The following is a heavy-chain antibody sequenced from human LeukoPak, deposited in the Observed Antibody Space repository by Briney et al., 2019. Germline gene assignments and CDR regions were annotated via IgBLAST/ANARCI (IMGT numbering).Heavy chain of an antibody. CDR3: ARASNYDILTGYPYYGMDV. CDR1: GFTFSDYY. D-gene: IGHD3-9*01. J-gene: IGHJ6*02. CDR2: ISSSSSYT. V-gene: IGHV3-11*05. Sequence: GGSLRLSCAASGFTFSDYYMSWIRQAPGKGLEWVSYISSSSSYTNYADSVKGRFTISRDNAKNSLYLQRNSLRAEDTAVYYCARASNYDILTGYPYYGMDVWGQGTTVTVSS.